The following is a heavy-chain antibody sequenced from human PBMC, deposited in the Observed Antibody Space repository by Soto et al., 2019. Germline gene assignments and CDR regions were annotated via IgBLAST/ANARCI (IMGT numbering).Heavy chain of an antibody. CDR3: VRAHGRGIGAFDI. J-gene: IGHJ3*02. Sequence: ASETLSLTCTVSGGSISSGGYYWSWIRQHPGKGLEWIGYIYYSGSTYYNPSLKSRVTISVDTSKNQFSLKLSSVTAADTAVYYCVRAHGRGIGAFDIWGQGTMVTVSS. CDR2: IYYSGST. D-gene: IGHD2-15*01. CDR1: GGSISSGGYY. V-gene: IGHV4-31*03.